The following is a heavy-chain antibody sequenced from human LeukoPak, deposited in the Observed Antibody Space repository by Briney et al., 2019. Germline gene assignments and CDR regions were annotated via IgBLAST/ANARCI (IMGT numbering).Heavy chain of an antibody. CDR2: IYYSGST. CDR3: ARDLGVVTAIPF. D-gene: IGHD2-21*02. CDR1: GGSISSSSYY. J-gene: IGHJ4*02. V-gene: IGHV4-39*07. Sequence: SETLSLTCTVSGGSISSSSYYWGWIRQPPGKGLEWIGSIYYSGSTNYNPSLKSRVTISVDTSKNQFSLKLSSVTAADTAVYYCARDLGVVTAIPFWGQGTLVTVSS.